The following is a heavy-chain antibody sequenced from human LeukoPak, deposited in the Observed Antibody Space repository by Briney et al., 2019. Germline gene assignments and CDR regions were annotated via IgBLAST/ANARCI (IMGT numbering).Heavy chain of an antibody. CDR3: ARDRHPSAGDHEWYPDY. J-gene: IGHJ4*02. V-gene: IGHV1-18*01. Sequence: GASVKCSCKASGYTFTSYGISWVRQAPGQGLEWMGWISAYNGNTNYAQKLQGRVTMTTDTSTSTAYMELRSLRSDDTAVYYCARDRHPSAGDHEWYPDYWGQGTLVTVSS. CDR1: GYTFTSYG. D-gene: IGHD3-3*01. CDR2: ISAYNGNT.